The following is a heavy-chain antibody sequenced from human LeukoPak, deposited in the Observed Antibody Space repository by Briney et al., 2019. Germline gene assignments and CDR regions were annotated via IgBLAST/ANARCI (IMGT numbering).Heavy chain of an antibody. J-gene: IGHJ5*02. D-gene: IGHD3-22*01. V-gene: IGHV4-59*08. Sequence: SETLSLTCTVSGGSISSYYWSWIRQPPGKGREWIGYIYYSGSTNYNPSLKSRVTISVDTSKNQFSLKLSSVTAADTAVYYCARHPYYYDSSGLNWFDPWGQGTLVTVSS. CDR3: ARHPYYYDSSGLNWFDP. CDR1: GGSISSYY. CDR2: IYYSGST.